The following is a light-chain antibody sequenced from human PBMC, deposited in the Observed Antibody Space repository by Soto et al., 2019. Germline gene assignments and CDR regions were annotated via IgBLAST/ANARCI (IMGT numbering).Light chain of an antibody. CDR2: GAS. CDR1: QSINIY. Sequence: IQMTQSPSSLSASVGDSVTVTCRASQSINIYLNWYQQKPGKAPTLLIYGASSLQSGVPSRFTVGGSRTDLTLTISSLQPEDFATYYCQQSYRTPYTFGQGTKLEIK. V-gene: IGKV1-39*01. CDR3: QQSYRTPYT. J-gene: IGKJ2*01.